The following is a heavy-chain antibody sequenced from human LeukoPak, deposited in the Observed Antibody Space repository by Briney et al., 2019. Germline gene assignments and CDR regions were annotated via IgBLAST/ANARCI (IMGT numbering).Heavy chain of an antibody. V-gene: IGHV4-39*07. CDR1: GGSISSSSYY. CDR3: AREGLMVRGAQPRSFDY. J-gene: IGHJ4*02. D-gene: IGHD3-10*01. Sequence: SETLSLTCTVSGGSISSSSYYWGWIRQPPGKGLEWIGSIYYSGSTYYNPSLKSRVTISVDTSKNQFSLKLSSVTAADTAVYYCAREGLMVRGAQPRSFDYWGQGTLVTVSS. CDR2: IYYSGST.